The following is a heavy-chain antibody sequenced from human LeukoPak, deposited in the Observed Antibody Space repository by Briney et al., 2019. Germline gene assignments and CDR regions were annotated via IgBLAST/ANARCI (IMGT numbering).Heavy chain of an antibody. Sequence: SETLSLTCAVCGGSFSGNYWTWIRQPPGKGLEWSGEINHSGSTNYNPSLKSRLTISVDTSKNQFSLKLSTVTAADTAVYYCARGARMPDSSKRNFDSWGQGTLVTVSS. CDR1: GGSFSGNY. CDR3: ARGARMPDSSKRNFDS. J-gene: IGHJ4*02. CDR2: INHSGST. D-gene: IGHD2-2*01. V-gene: IGHV4-34*01.